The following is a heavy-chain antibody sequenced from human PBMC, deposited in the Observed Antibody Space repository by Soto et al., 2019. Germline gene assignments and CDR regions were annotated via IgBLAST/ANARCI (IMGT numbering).Heavy chain of an antibody. CDR2: ISGDGGST. D-gene: IGHD3-22*01. Sequence: GGSLRLSCAASGFTFDDYAMHWVRQAPGKGLEWVSLISGDGGSTYYADSVKGRFTISRDNSKNSLYLQMISLRTEDTALYYCAKAPYYYDSSGYYYYYYGMDVWGQGTTVTVSS. J-gene: IGHJ6*02. CDR1: GFTFDDYA. CDR3: AKAPYYYDSSGYYYYYYGMDV. V-gene: IGHV3-43*02.